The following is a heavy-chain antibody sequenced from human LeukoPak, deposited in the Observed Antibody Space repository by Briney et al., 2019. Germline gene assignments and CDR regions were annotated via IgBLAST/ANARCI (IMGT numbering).Heavy chain of an antibody. V-gene: IGHV4-30-2*01. D-gene: IGHD3-22*01. CDR2: ISQSGNI. J-gene: IGHJ5*02. Sequence: SQTLSLTCTVSGDSISSGGYSWSWIRQPPGKGLEWIGYIYHIGYISQSGNIYQNPSLKSRVTISLDTSRNQFSLKLSSVTAADTAVYYCARSPLAFYDSSGYPRVWFDPWGQGTLVTVSS. CDR1: GDSISSGGYS. CDR3: ARSPLAFYDSSGYPRVWFDP.